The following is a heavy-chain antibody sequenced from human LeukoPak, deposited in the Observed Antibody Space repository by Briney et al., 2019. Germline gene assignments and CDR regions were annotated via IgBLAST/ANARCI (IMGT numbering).Heavy chain of an antibody. D-gene: IGHD3-3*01. CDR3: ARGNLEDTYCDFWSGYWKYFDY. V-gene: IGHV4-59*01. J-gene: IGHJ4*02. Sequence: SETLSLTCTVSGGSISSYYWSGIRQPPGKGLEWIGYIYYSGSTNYNPSLKSRVTISVDTSKNQFSLKLSSVTAADTAVYYCARGNLEDTYCDFWSGYWKYFDYWGQGTLVTVSS. CDR1: GGSISSYY. CDR2: IYYSGST.